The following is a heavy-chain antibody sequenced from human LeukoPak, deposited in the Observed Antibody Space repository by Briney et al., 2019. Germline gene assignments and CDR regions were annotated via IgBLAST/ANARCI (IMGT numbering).Heavy chain of an antibody. J-gene: IGHJ5*02. CDR1: GFTFSRYA. V-gene: IGHV3-23*01. Sequence: PGGSLRLSCAASGFTFSRYAMSWVRQAPGKGLEWGSAISGSGGSTYYADSVKGRFTISRDNSKNTLYLQMNSLRAEDTAVYYCAKDFGSSWLNWFDPWGQGTLVTVSS. D-gene: IGHD6-13*01. CDR2: ISGSGGST. CDR3: AKDFGSSWLNWFDP.